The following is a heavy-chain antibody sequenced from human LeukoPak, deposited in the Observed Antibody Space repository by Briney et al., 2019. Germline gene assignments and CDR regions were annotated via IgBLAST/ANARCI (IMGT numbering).Heavy chain of an antibody. CDR3: ASLTYYDILTGYYTFDY. CDR2: ISGSGGST. D-gene: IGHD3-9*01. V-gene: IGHV3-23*01. CDR1: GFTFSSYA. J-gene: IGHJ4*02. Sequence: PGGSLRLSCAASGFTFSSYAMSWVRQAPGKGLEWVSAISGSGGSTYYADSVKGRFTISRDNAKNSLYLQMNSLRAEDTAVYYCASLTYYDILTGYYTFDYWGQGTLVTVSS.